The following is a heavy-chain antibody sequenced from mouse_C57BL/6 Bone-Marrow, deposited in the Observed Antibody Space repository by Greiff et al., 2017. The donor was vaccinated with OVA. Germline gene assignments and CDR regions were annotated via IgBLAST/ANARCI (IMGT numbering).Heavy chain of an antibody. Sequence: VQLKESGGGLVQPGGSLSLSCAASGFTFTDYYMSWVRQPPGKALEWLGFIRNKANGYTTEYSASVKGRFTISRDNSQSILYLQMNALRAEDSATYYCARSTVVAGFDYWGQGTTLTVSS. CDR2: IRNKANGYTT. D-gene: IGHD1-1*01. CDR1: GFTFTDYY. CDR3: ARSTVVAGFDY. J-gene: IGHJ2*01. V-gene: IGHV7-3*01.